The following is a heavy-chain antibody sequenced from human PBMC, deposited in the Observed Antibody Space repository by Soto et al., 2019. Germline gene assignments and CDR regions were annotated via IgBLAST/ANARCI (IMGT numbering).Heavy chain of an antibody. Sequence: PSETLSLTCAVSGGSISSGGYSWSWIRQPPGKGLEWIGYIYHSGSTYYNPSLKSRVTISVDRSKNQFSLKLSSVTAADTAVYYCARGHYSAAAPGPYFDYWGQGTLVTVS. CDR2: IYHSGST. V-gene: IGHV4-30-2*01. J-gene: IGHJ4*02. D-gene: IGHD2-2*01. CDR1: GGSISSGGYS. CDR3: ARGHYSAAAPGPYFDY.